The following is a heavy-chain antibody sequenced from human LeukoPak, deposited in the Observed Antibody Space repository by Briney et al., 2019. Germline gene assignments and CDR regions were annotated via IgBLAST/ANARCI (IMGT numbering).Heavy chain of an antibody. J-gene: IGHJ4*02. D-gene: IGHD5-12*01. CDR2: IYHSGST. V-gene: IGHV4-30-2*01. CDR3: ARASQVVATIWGGYYFDY. Sequence: SETLSLTCAVPGGSISSGGYSWSWIRQPPGKGLEWIGYIYHSGSTYYNPSLKSRVTISVDRSKNQFSLKLSSVTAADTAVYYCARASQVVATIWGGYYFDYWGQGTLVTVPS. CDR1: GGSISSGGYS.